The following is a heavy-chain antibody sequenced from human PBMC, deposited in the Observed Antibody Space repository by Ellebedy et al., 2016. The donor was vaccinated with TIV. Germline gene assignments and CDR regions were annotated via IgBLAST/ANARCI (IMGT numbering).Heavy chain of an antibody. J-gene: IGHJ4*02. CDR3: ARFRYTSAWHLGHNGLDC. Sequence: PSETLSLTCAASGFRFGDYYMTWIRQAPGKGLEWISFISIDGGATYYSDSVKGRFTISRDNAAQSLYLQINNLRADDTAVYYCARFRYTSAWHLGHNGLDCWGQGTLVSVSS. D-gene: IGHD6-19*01. V-gene: IGHV3-11*01. CDR2: ISIDGGAT. CDR1: GFRFGDYY.